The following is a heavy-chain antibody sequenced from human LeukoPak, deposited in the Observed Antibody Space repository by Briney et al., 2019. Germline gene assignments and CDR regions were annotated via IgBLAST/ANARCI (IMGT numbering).Heavy chain of an antibody. J-gene: IGHJ6*03. CDR2: ISSSSSTI. Sequence: PGGSLRLSCAASGFTFSSYSMNWVRQAPGKGLEWVSYISSSSSTIYYADSVKGRFTISRDNAKNSLYLQMNSLRAEDTAVYYCARDYNHDYKRTYYYYYYMDVWGKGTTVTVSS. CDR3: ARDYNHDYKRTYYYYYYMDV. CDR1: GFTFSSYS. V-gene: IGHV3-48*01. D-gene: IGHD4-11*01.